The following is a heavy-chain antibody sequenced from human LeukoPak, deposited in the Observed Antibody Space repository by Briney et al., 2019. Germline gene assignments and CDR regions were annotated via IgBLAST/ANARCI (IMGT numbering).Heavy chain of an antibody. J-gene: IGHJ3*02. CDR1: GFSFSSYA. V-gene: IGHV3-23*01. Sequence: TGGSLRLSCAASGFSFSSYAMSWVRQAPGKGLEWVSAISGSGGSTYYADSVKGRFTISRDNSKNTLYLQMNSLRAEDMAVYYCAKAIAVAGTYAFDIWGQGTMVTVSS. CDR2: ISGSGGST. CDR3: AKAIAVAGTYAFDI. D-gene: IGHD6-19*01.